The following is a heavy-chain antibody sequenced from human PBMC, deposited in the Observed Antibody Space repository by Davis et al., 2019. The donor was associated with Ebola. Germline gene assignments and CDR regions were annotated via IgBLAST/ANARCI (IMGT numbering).Heavy chain of an antibody. J-gene: IGHJ4*02. CDR2: IYYSGST. D-gene: IGHD3-22*01. CDR1: GGSISSRSYY. V-gene: IGHV4-39*01. CDR3: ARDLTYYYDSSGYGALYYFDY. Sequence: SETLSLTCTVSGGSISSRSYYWGWIRQPPGKGLEWIGSIYYSGSTYYNPSLKSRVTISVDTSKNQFSLKLSSVTAADTAVYYCARDLTYYYDSSGYGALYYFDYWGQGTLVTVSS.